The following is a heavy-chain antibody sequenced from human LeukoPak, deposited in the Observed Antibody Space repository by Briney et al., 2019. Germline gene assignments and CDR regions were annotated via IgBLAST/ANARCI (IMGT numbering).Heavy chain of an antibody. D-gene: IGHD5-24*01. V-gene: IGHV4-61*02. CDR1: GGSISSGSYY. CDR3: ARGLEMAAENRFDP. Sequence: HPSEALSLTCTVSGGSISSGSYYWSWIRQPAGKGLEWIGRIYTSGSTNYNPSLKSRVTISVDTSKNQFSLKLSSVTAADTAVYYCARGLEMAAENRFDPWGQGTLVTVSS. CDR2: IYTSGST. J-gene: IGHJ5*02.